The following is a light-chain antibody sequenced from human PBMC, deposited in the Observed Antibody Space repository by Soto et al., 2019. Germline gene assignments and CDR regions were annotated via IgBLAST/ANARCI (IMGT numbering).Light chain of an antibody. CDR2: EVS. Sequence: QSVLTQPASVSGSPRQSITISCTGTSNDIGDYNYVSWYQQHPGKAPKLMIYEVSNRPSGVSNRFSGSKSGNTASLTISGLQAEDEADYYCSSYTTSSTLLFGGGTKVTVL. V-gene: IGLV2-14*01. CDR1: SNDIGDYNY. J-gene: IGLJ2*01. CDR3: SSYTTSSTLL.